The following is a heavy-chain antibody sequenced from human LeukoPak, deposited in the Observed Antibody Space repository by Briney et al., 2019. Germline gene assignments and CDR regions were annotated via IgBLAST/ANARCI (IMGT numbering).Heavy chain of an antibody. Sequence: PGGSLRLSCVASGFTFSSHWMHWVRQVPGKGLVWVSRINSGGTSTTYADSVKGRFTISRDNAKNTLYLQMNSLRVEDTAVYYCARRHLPVEATGRDDYWGQGTLVTLSS. J-gene: IGHJ4*02. V-gene: IGHV3-74*03. CDR2: INSGGTST. D-gene: IGHD1-26*01. CDR3: ARRHLPVEATGRDDY. CDR1: GFTFSSHW.